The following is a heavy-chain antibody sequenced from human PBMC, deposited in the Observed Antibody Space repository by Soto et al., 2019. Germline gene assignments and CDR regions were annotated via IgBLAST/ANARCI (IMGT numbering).Heavy chain of an antibody. Sequence: EVQLVETGGGLIQPGGSLRLSCAASGFTVISNYMSWVRQAPGKGLEWVSVIYSGGSTYYADSVKGRFTISRDNSKNKLYLQMNSLPAEDTAVYYCARGVPCSLAALCAFDIKGQGTILTLAS. D-gene: IGHD6-6*01. CDR1: GFTVISNY. CDR3: ARGVPCSLAALCAFDI. J-gene: IGHJ3*02. V-gene: IGHV3-53*02. CDR2: IYSGGST.